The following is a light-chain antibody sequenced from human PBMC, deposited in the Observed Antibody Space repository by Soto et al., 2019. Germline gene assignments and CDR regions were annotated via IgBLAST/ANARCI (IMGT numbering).Light chain of an antibody. V-gene: IGLV2-14*01. CDR3: YSYTSSSTYV. Sequence: SVLTQPASVSWSPGQSITISCTGTSSDVGAYNYVSWYQQHPAKVPKLMIYDVSNRPSGVSDRFSGSKSGNTASLTISGLQAEDEADYYCYSYTSSSTYVFGTGTKVTVL. J-gene: IGLJ1*01. CDR1: SSDVGAYNY. CDR2: DVS.